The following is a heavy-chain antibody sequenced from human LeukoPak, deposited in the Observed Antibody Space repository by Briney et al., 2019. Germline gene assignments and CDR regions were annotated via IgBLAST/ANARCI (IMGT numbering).Heavy chain of an antibody. CDR3: ARRRSGSSGPPSDH. CDR1: GYTFTSYD. V-gene: IGHV1-8*01. D-gene: IGHD6-6*01. Sequence: ASVKVSCKASGYTFTSYDINWVRQATGQGLEWMGWMNPNSGNTGYAQKFQGRVNMTRNTSISTAYMELSSLESEDTAVYYCARRRSGSSGPPSDHWGQGTLVTDSS. J-gene: IGHJ4*02. CDR2: MNPNSGNT.